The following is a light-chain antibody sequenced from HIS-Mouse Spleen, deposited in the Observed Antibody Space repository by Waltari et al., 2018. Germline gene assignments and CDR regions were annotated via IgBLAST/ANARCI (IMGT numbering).Light chain of an antibody. CDR1: QSISSW. V-gene: IGKV1-5*03. Sequence: DIQMTQSPSTLCAAVGDRVTITCRASQSISSWLAWYQQKPGKAPKLLIYKASSLESGVPSRFSGSGSGPEFTLTISSLQPDDFATYYCQQFNSYSWTFGQGTKVEIK. CDR3: QQFNSYSWT. CDR2: KAS. J-gene: IGKJ1*01.